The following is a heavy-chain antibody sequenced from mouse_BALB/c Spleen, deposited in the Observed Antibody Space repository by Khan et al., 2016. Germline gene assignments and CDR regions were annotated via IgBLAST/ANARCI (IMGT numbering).Heavy chain of an antibody. V-gene: IGHV4-1*02. CDR2: INPDSSTI. Sequence: EVKLLESGGGLVQPGGSLKLSCAASGFDFSRYWMSWVRQAPGKGLEWIGEINPDSSTINYTPSLKDKFIISRDNAKNTLYLQMSKVRSEDTALXFRARLHYYGYMNYWGQGTTLTVSS. D-gene: IGHD1-2*01. CDR3: ARLHYYGYMNY. CDR1: GFDFSRYW. J-gene: IGHJ2*01.